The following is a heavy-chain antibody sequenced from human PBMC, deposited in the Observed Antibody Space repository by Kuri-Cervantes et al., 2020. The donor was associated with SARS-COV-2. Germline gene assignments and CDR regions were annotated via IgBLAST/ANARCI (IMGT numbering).Heavy chain of an antibody. V-gene: IGHV4-59*01. CDR2: IYYSGST. CDR1: GGSISSYY. D-gene: IGHD3-16*01. CDR3: ASWGRDWYFDL. J-gene: IGHJ2*01. Sequence: SETLSLTCTVSGGSISSYYWSWIRQPPGKGLEWIGYIYYSGSTNYNPSLKSRVTISVDTSKNQFSLKLSSVTAADTAVYYCASWGRDWYFDLWGRGTLVTVSS.